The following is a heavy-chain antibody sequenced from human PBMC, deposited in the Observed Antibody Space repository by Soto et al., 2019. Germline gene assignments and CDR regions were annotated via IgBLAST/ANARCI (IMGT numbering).Heavy chain of an antibody. CDR2: ISAGGSST. V-gene: IGHV3-23*01. CDR1: GITFSSYA. CDR3: AKQAGSCSWSRCYFDY. D-gene: IGHD3-10*02. J-gene: IGHJ4*02. Sequence: EVQLLESGGCLVQPGGSLRLSCAASGITFSSYAMSWVRQAPGKGLEWVSAISAGGSSTYYADSVKGRFTISRDNSKNTLYLQMNSLRAEDTAVYYCAKQAGSCSWSRCYFDYWGQGTLVTVSS.